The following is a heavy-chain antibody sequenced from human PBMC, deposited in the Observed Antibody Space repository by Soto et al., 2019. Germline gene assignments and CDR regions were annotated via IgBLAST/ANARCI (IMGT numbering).Heavy chain of an antibody. V-gene: IGHV3-23*01. Sequence: EVQLLESGGGLVQPGGSLRLSCAASGFTFRSYAMSWVRQAPGKGLEWVSAIRGSGGSTYYADSVKGRYTISRDNSKNTLYLQLNSLRAEDTAVYYCAKGGSTSRWHHYYGMDVCGQGTTVTVSS. CDR3: AKGGSTSRWHHYYGMDV. J-gene: IGHJ6*02. D-gene: IGHD2-2*01. CDR1: GFTFRSYA. CDR2: IRGSGGST.